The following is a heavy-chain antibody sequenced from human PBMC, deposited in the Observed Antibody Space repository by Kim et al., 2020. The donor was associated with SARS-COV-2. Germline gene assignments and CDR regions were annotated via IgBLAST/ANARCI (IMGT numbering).Heavy chain of an antibody. CDR3: ARGLHYTTFDY. V-gene: IGHV4-34*01. CDR1: GGSFSGYY. D-gene: IGHD4-4*01. Sequence: SETLSLTCAVYGGSFSGYYWSWIRQPPGKGLEWIGEINHSGSTNYNPSLKSRVTISVDTSKNQFSLKLSSVTAADTAVYYCARGLHYTTFDYWGQGTLVTVSS. J-gene: IGHJ4*02. CDR2: INHSGST.